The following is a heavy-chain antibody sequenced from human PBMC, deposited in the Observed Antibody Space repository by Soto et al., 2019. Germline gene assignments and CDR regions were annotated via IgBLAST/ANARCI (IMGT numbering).Heavy chain of an antibody. CDR3: ARAVYYYDSSGYYYWFDP. D-gene: IGHD3-22*01. CDR2: IYYSGST. J-gene: IGHJ5*02. Sequence: SETLSLTCTVSGGSISSGGYYWSWIRQHPGKGLEWIGYIYYSGSTYYNPSLKSRVTISVDTSKNQFSLKLSSVTAADTAVYYCARAVYYYDSSGYYYWFDPWGQGTLVTVSS. CDR1: GGSISSGGYY. V-gene: IGHV4-31*03.